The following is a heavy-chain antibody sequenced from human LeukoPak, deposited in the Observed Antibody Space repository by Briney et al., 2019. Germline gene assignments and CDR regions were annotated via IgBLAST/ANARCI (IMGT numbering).Heavy chain of an antibody. V-gene: IGHV3-20*04. CDR1: GFTLDDYG. CDR2: INWNGGST. CDR3: AKEDCSGGRCYSLHY. D-gene: IGHD2-15*01. Sequence: GGSLRLSCAASGFTLDDYGMTWVRQTPGKGLEWVSSINWNGGSTAYADSVKGRFTIPRDNAKDSLYLQMNSLRAEDAAVYYCAKEDCSGGRCYSLHYWGQGTLVTVSS. J-gene: IGHJ4*02.